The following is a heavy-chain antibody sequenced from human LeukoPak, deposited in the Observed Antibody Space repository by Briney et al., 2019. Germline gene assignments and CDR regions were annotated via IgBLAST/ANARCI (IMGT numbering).Heavy chain of an antibody. Sequence: SQTLSLTCTVSGGSISSGDYYWSWIRQPPGKGLEWIGYIYYSGSTNYNPSLKSRVTISVDTSKNQFSLKLSSVTAADTAVYYCASVDTAVSGYFDYWGQGTLVTISS. V-gene: IGHV4-61*08. CDR1: GGSISSGDYY. J-gene: IGHJ4*02. CDR3: ASVDTAVSGYFDY. D-gene: IGHD5-18*01. CDR2: IYYSGST.